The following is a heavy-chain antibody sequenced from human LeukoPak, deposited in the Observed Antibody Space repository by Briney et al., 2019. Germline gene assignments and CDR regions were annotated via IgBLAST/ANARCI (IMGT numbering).Heavy chain of an antibody. CDR3: ARGGLWLIALHNRFDP. CDR1: GYTFTSYY. D-gene: IGHD6-19*01. V-gene: IGHV1-46*01. CDR2: INPSGGST. Sequence: GASVKVSCKASGYTFTSYYMHWVRQAPGQGLEWMGIINPSGGSTSYAQKFQGRVTMTRDTSTSTVYMELSSLRSEDTAVYYCARGGLWLIALHNRFDPWGQGTLVTVSS. J-gene: IGHJ5*02.